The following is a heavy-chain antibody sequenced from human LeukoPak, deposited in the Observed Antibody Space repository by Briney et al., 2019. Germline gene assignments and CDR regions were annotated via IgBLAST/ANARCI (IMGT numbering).Heavy chain of an antibody. Sequence: SETLSLTCAVYGGSFSSYYWSWIRQPPGKGLEWIGEINHSGSTNYNPSLKSRVTISVDTSKNQFSLKLSSVTAADTAVYYCARGRYNDFWSGYSINYFDYWGQGTLVTVSS. CDR3: ARGRYNDFWSGYSINYFDY. CDR1: GGSFSSYY. V-gene: IGHV4-34*01. J-gene: IGHJ4*02. D-gene: IGHD3-3*01. CDR2: INHSGST.